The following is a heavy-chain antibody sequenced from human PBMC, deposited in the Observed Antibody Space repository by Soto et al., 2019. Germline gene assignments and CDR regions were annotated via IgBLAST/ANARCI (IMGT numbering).Heavy chain of an antibody. CDR3: VVEYKLSAIYYYMDG. V-gene: IGHV3-48*01. CDR2: ISSSSSTI. D-gene: IGHD2-2*01. Sequence: PGGSRILSCAASGGTFSSYSMNWVRQAPGKGLEWVSYISSSSSTIYYADSVKGRFTISRDNAKNSLYLQMNSLRAEDTAGYYCVVEYKLSAIYYYMDGWGKATTVTDPS. J-gene: IGHJ6*03. CDR1: GGTFSSYS.